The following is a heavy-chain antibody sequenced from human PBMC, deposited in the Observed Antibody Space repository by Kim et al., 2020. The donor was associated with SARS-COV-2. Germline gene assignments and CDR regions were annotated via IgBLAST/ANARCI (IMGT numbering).Heavy chain of an antibody. CDR2: IYYSGST. J-gene: IGHJ4*02. D-gene: IGHD6-13*01. V-gene: IGHV4-39*01. CDR3: AGFSGYSSSHAGY. CDR1: GCSISSSSYY. Sequence: SETLSLTCTVSGCSISSSSYYWVWIRQPPGKGLEWIGSIYYSGSTYYNPSLRSRVTISVDTSKNQFSLKLSSVTAADTAVYYCAGFSGYSSSHAGYWGQGTLVTVSS.